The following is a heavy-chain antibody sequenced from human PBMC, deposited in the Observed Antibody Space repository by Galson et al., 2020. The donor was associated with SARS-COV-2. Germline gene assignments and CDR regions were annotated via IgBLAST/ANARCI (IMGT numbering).Heavy chain of an antibody. D-gene: IGHD2-2*01. CDR2: IKIKANNSAT. CDR1: GFTFSGSA. V-gene: IGHV3-73*01. Sequence: GGSLRPSCAASGFTFSGSAIHWVRQASGKGLEWVGRIKIKANNSATAYAASVKGRLTLTRDDSKNTAYLQMNSLRSEDTAVYYCTIGYCSSTNCYPRFDPWGQGALVTVSS. CDR3: TIGYCSSTNCYPRFDP. J-gene: IGHJ5*02.